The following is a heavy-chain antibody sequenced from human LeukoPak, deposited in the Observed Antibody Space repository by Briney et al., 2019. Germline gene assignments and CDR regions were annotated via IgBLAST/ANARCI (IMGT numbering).Heavy chain of an antibody. CDR1: GFSLSAYS. CDR2: ISRSGSTI. D-gene: IGHD2-15*01. V-gene: IGHV3-48*02. Sequence: GGSLRLSCAASGFSLSAYSMNCVRQAPGTGLEWFSYISRSGSTIYFADSVKGRFTISRDNAKTSLYLQMNSLRDEDTALYYCARGLAGGHCSGSRCNWVAMDVWGQGTTVTVSS. J-gene: IGHJ6*02. CDR3: ARGLAGGHCSGSRCNWVAMDV.